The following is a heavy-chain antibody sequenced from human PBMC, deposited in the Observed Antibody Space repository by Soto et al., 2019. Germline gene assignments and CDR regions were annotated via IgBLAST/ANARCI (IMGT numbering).Heavy chain of an antibody. CDR3: ARGVAAAGTAYFDY. V-gene: IGHV4-61*01. D-gene: IGHD6-13*01. Sequence: QVQLQESGPGLVKPSETLSLTCTVSGGSVSSGSYYWSWIRQPPGKGLEWIGDIYYSGSTNYNPSLKSRVTISVDTSKNQCYLKLSSVTAADTAVYYCARGVAAAGTAYFDYWGQGTLVTVSS. J-gene: IGHJ4*02. CDR1: GGSVSSGSYY. CDR2: IYYSGST.